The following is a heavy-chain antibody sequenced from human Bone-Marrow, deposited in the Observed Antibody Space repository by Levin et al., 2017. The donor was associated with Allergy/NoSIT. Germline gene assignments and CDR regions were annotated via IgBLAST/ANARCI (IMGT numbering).Heavy chain of an antibody. CDR1: GVPFSGYW. Sequence: GESLKISCAASGVPFSGYWMHWVRQAPGKGLMWVSRISGEGITTHYADSVKGRFTISRDNAKNTLYLQMNSLRADDTAVYYWTLAPFGGFDYWGQGTLVTVSS. D-gene: IGHD4-23*01. CDR2: ISGEGITT. V-gene: IGHV3-74*01. J-gene: IGHJ4*02. CDR3: TLAPFGGFDY.